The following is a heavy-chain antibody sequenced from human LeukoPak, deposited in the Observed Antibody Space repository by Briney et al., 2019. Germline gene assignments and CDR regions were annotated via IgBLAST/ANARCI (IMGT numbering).Heavy chain of an antibody. V-gene: IGHV3-48*01. CDR2: ISSGTTTI. J-gene: IGHJ5*02. Sequence: GGSLRLSCAASGFTFITYSMNWVRQAPGKGLEWVSYISSGTTTIYYADSVKGRFTISRDNSKNTLYLQMNSLRAEDTAVYYCAKSSCSSTSCFPSPNWFDPWGQGTLVTVSS. D-gene: IGHD2-2*01. CDR3: AKSSCSSTSCFPSPNWFDP. CDR1: GFTFITYS.